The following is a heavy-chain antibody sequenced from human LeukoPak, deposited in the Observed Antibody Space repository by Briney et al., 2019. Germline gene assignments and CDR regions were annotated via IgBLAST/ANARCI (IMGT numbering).Heavy chain of an antibody. CDR2: ISDYNGNT. CDR3: ARDLRDCSGTGCLYYFDY. J-gene: IGHJ4*02. CDR1: GYTFTSYG. D-gene: IGHD2-8*02. Sequence: DSVTLTCNASGYTFTSYGISWVRQPPGKGLEWMGWISDYNGNTNYAHRIQGRVTRTSDTSTITAYMELRSLRADDTAVYYCARDLRDCSGTGCLYYFDYWGQGTLVTVSS. V-gene: IGHV1-18*04.